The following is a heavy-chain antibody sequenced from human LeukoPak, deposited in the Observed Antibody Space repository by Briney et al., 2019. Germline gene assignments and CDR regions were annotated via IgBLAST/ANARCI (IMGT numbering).Heavy chain of an antibody. CDR2: INPNSGT. Sequence: ASVKVSCKSSVYTFTDYYMHWVRQAPGQGLEWMGWINPNSGTNYAQKFQGRVTMTRDTSICTAYMELTRLTSDDTAVYYCARNRWMDYWGQGTLVTVSS. CDR1: VYTFTDYY. J-gene: IGHJ4*02. V-gene: IGHV1-2*02. CDR3: ARNRWMDY. D-gene: IGHD1-1*01.